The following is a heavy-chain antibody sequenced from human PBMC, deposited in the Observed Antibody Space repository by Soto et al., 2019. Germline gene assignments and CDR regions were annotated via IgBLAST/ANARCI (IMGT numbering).Heavy chain of an antibody. CDR2: IYYIGST. D-gene: IGHD3-9*01. CDR1: GGSISSGGYY. J-gene: IGHJ5*02. CDR3: ARGQHYDILTGADGWFDP. Sequence: SETLSLTCTVSGGSISSGGYYWNWIRQHPGKGLEWIGYIYYIGSTYYNPSLKSRVTISLDTSKNQFSLKLSSVTAADTAVYYCARGQHYDILTGADGWFDPWGQGTLVTVS. V-gene: IGHV4-31*03.